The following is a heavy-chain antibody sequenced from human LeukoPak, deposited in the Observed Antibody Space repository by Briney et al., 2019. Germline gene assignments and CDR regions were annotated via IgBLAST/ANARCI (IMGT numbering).Heavy chain of an antibody. D-gene: IGHD3-22*01. CDR1: GYTFTSYD. V-gene: IGHV1-8*01. CDR2: MNPNSGNT. Sequence: ASVKVSWKASGYTFTSYDINWVRQATGQGLEWMGWMNPNSGNTGYAQKFQGRVTMTRNTSISTAYMELSSLRSEDTAVYYCARGIYEYYYDSSGSGGYAYWGQGTLVTVSS. CDR3: ARGIYEYYYDSSGSGGYAY. J-gene: IGHJ4*02.